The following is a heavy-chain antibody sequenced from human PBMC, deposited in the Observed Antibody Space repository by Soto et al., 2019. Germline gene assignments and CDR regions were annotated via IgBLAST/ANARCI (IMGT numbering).Heavy chain of an antibody. CDR3: ARGRCSSSNCQLDY. CDR1: GFTFITYE. CDR2: ITARGSIT. V-gene: IGHV3-48*03. D-gene: IGHD4-4*01. J-gene: IGHJ4*02. Sequence: RGSLRLSCVVSGFTFITYEINFFRHSPLKGLEWVSYITARGSITYYAASVKGRFTTSRDNAKDSVYLEIDSLRPEDTAMYYCARGRCSSSNCQLDYWGQGALVTVSS.